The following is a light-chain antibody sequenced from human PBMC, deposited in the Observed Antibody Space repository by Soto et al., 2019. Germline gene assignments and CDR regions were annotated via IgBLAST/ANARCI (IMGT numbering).Light chain of an antibody. CDR1: QSISSW. J-gene: IGKJ1*01. CDR2: DAS. V-gene: IGKV1-5*01. CDR3: QQYNSYSWT. Sequence: DIQKTQSPTTLSATVGDRVTITRRASQSISSWWAWYQQKPGKAPKLLIYDASSLESGVPSRFSGSGSGTEFTLTISSLQPDDFATYYCQQYNSYSWTFGQRTKVDI.